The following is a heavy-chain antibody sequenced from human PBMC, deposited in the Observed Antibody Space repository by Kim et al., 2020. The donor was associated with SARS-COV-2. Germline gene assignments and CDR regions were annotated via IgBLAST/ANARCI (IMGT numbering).Heavy chain of an antibody. Sequence: ASVKVSCKASGYTFTSYGISWVRQAPGQGLEWMGWISAYNGNTNYAQKLQGRVTMTTDTSTSTAYMELRSLRSDDTAVYYCARDTKLNLAYYYGMDVWGQGTTVTVSS. CDR2: ISAYNGNT. D-gene: IGHD2-2*01. J-gene: IGHJ6*02. CDR1: GYTFTSYG. V-gene: IGHV1-18*01. CDR3: ARDTKLNLAYYYGMDV.